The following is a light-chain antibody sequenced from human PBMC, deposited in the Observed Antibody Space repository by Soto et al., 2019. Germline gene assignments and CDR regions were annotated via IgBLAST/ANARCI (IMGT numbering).Light chain of an antibody. J-gene: IGKJ1*01. Sequence: EIVLTQSPATLSLSPGERATLSCRASQSVSSYLAWYQQKPGQAPRLLIYDASNRATGIPARFSGSGSGTDFTLIISSLEPDDFAVYYCQQRSNWPPWTFGQGTKVEIK. CDR2: DAS. CDR1: QSVSSY. CDR3: QQRSNWPPWT. V-gene: IGKV3-11*01.